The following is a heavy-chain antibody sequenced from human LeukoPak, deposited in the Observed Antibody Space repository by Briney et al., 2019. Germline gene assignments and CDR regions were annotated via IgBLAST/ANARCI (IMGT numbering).Heavy chain of an antibody. J-gene: IGHJ4*02. Sequence: PGGSLTLSCAVYGFTFRTYDRQWVRQAPGKGLEWVAVVAYDGSNKYYADPVKGRFTISRDNSKNTMYLQMNSLSTEDTAEYFCANGFDMTTVTAIDYWGQGTLVTVSS. CDR2: VAYDGSNK. D-gene: IGHD4-17*01. V-gene: IGHV3-30*18. CDR3: ANGFDMTTVTAIDY. CDR1: GFTFRTYD.